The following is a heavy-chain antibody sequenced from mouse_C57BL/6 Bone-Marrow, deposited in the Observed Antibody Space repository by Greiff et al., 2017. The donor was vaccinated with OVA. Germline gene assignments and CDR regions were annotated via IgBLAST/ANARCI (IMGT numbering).Heavy chain of an antibody. V-gene: IGHV1-52*01. CDR2: IDTSDSET. Sequence: VQLQQPGAELVRPGSSVKLSCKASGYTFTSYWMHWVKQRPIQGLEWIGNIDTSDSETHYNQKFKDKATLTVDKSSSTAYMQLSSLTSEDSAVYYCARSNYYGSSYWYFDVWGTGTTVTVSS. CDR3: ARSNYYGSSYWYFDV. CDR1: GYTFTSYW. J-gene: IGHJ1*03. D-gene: IGHD1-1*01.